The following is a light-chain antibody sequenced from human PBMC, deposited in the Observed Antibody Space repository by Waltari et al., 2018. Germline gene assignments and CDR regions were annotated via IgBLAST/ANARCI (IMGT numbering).Light chain of an antibody. CDR3: QQYDNWPIT. J-gene: IGKJ5*01. V-gene: IGKV3-15*01. CDR2: SGS. CDR1: QTVYKN. Sequence: VMTQSPATLSVSPGASASLSCRASQTVYKNLAWYKQKPGQAPRLVIDSGSTRATGSPARFSGSGSGTGFTLTISSLQSEDFALYFCQQYDNWPITFGQGTRLEIK.